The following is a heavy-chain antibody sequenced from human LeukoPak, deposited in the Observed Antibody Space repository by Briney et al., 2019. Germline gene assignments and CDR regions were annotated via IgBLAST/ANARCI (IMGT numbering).Heavy chain of an antibody. D-gene: IGHD3-3*01. CDR3: ARKGALRFLHDFEL. J-gene: IGHJ3*01. V-gene: IGHV3-7*01. Sequence: DSVKGRFSISRDNAKSSLYLQMNSPRAEDRAVYYCARKGALRFLHDFELWGQGTMVTVSS.